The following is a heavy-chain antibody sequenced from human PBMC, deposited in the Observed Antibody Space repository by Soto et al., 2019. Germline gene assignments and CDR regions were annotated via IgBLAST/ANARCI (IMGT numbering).Heavy chain of an antibody. CDR1: GFSVSANY. J-gene: IGHJ1*01. CDR3: ARASSRWGSDAAH. D-gene: IGHD3-16*01. Sequence: EVHLVESGGGLIQPGGSLRLSCAPSGFSVSANYMSWVRQAPGRGLECVSSIYSGGSTVYADSVKGRFTISGDNSKNTLYLQMNSLRAEDTAVYYCARASSRWGSDAAHWGQGTLVTVSP. V-gene: IGHV3-53*01. CDR2: IYSGGST.